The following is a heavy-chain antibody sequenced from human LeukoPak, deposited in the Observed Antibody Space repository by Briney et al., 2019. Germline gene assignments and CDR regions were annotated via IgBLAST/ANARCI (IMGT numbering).Heavy chain of an antibody. V-gene: IGHV3-21*01. Sequence: PAGSLRLSCAASGFTFSSYSMNWVRQAPGKGLEWVSSISSSSSYIYYADSVKGRFTISRDNSKNTLYLQMNSLRAEDTAVYSCEKDAGSIAARRGEADYYYYYMDVWGKWTKVTVSS. D-gene: IGHD6-6*01. CDR1: GFTFSSYS. CDR3: EKDAGSIAARRGEADYYYYYMDV. J-gene: IGHJ6*03. CDR2: ISSSSSYI.